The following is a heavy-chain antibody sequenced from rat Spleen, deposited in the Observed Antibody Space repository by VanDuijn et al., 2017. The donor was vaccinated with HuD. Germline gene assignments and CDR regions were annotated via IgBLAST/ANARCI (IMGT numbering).Heavy chain of an antibody. CDR1: GFSLISNG. D-gene: IGHD1-1*01. J-gene: IGHJ2*01. CDR2: ISGGGST. CDR3: TRDPITTRDYFDY. V-gene: IGHV2S12*01. Sequence: QVQLKESGPGLVQPSQTLSLTCTVSGFSLISNGVSWVRQPPGKGLEWLAAISGGGSTYYNSALKSRLSNSRDTSKSQVFLKMNSLQTEDTAIYFCTRDPITTRDYFDYWGQGVMVTVSS.